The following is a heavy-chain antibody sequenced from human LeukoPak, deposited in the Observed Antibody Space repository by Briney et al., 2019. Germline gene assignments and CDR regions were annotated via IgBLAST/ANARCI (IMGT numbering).Heavy chain of an antibody. V-gene: IGHV3-23*01. D-gene: IGHD3-10*01. CDR3: AKDGTKDYYGSGSYQGPSPFDY. CDR2: ISGSGGST. Sequence: GGSLRLSCATSGFTFVDYGLSWVRQAPGKGLEWVSAISGSGGSTYYADSVKGRFTISRDNSKNTLYLQMNSLRAEDTAVYYCAKDGTKDYYGSGSYQGPSPFDYWGQGTLVTVSS. J-gene: IGHJ4*02. CDR1: GFTFVDYG.